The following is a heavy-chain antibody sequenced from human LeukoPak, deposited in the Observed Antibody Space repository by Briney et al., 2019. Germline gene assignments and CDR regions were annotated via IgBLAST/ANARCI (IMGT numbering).Heavy chain of an antibody. CDR2: INGDESST. V-gene: IGHV3-74*01. CDR3: ARGAKWAYYFDY. D-gene: IGHD1-26*01. Sequence: GGSLRLSCAASAFPFNTYWMHWVRQVPGRGLEWVSRINGDESSTNYADSVKGRFTISRDNAKDTLYLHMNSLTAEDTAVYYCARGAKWAYYFDYWGQGTLVTVSS. J-gene: IGHJ4*02. CDR1: AFPFNTYW.